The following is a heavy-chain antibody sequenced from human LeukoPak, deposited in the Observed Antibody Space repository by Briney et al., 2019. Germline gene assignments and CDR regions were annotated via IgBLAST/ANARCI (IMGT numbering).Heavy chain of an antibody. CDR3: TRDRQYYYDSSGTFDI. Sequence: GRSLRLSCTASGFTFGDYAMSWVRQAPGKGLEWVGFIRSKAYGGTTEYAASVKGRFTTSRDDSKSIAYLQMNSLKTEDTAVYYCTRDRQYYYDSSGTFDIWGQGTMVTVSS. D-gene: IGHD3-22*01. CDR1: GFTFGDYA. J-gene: IGHJ3*02. V-gene: IGHV3-49*04. CDR2: IRSKAYGGTT.